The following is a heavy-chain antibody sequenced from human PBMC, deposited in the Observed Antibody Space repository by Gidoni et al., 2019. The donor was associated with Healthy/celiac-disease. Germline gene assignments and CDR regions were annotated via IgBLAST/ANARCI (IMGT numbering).Heavy chain of an antibody. J-gene: IGHJ4*02. V-gene: IGHV1-18*01. Sequence: QVQLVQSGAEVKKPGASVKVSCKASGYTFTSSGISWVRQAPGQGLEWMGWISAYNGNTNYAQKLQGRVTMTTDTSTSTAYMELRSLRSDDTAVYYCARVPYDFWSGNIGYFDYWGQGTLVTVSS. CDR2: ISAYNGNT. CDR1: GYTFTSSG. D-gene: IGHD3-3*01. CDR3: ARVPYDFWSGNIGYFDY.